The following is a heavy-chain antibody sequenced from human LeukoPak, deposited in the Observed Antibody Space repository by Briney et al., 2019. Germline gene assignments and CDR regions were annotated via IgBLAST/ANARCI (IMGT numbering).Heavy chain of an antibody. Sequence: ASVKVSCKASGYTFTSYGISWVRQAPGQGLEWMGCISAYNGNTNYAQKLQGRVTMTTDTSTITAYMELRSLRSDDTAVYYCARVVTMVRGVMSYFDYWGQGTLVTVSS. CDR3: ARVVTMVRGVMSYFDY. V-gene: IGHV1-18*01. CDR1: GYTFTSYG. J-gene: IGHJ4*02. D-gene: IGHD3-10*01. CDR2: ISAYNGNT.